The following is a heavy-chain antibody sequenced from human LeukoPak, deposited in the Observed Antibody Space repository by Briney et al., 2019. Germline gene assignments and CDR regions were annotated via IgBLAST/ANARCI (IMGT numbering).Heavy chain of an antibody. CDR3: ARGGLISLANTPLGAFDI. CDR1: GYSISSGYY. Sequence: PSETLSLTCTVSGYSISSGYYWGWIRQPPGKGLEWIGSIYHSGSTYYNPSLKSRVTISVDTSKNQFSLQLNSVTPEDTAVYYCARGGLISLANTPLGAFDIWAQGTMVSVSS. CDR2: IYHSGST. D-gene: IGHD3/OR15-3a*01. V-gene: IGHV4-38-2*02. J-gene: IGHJ3*02.